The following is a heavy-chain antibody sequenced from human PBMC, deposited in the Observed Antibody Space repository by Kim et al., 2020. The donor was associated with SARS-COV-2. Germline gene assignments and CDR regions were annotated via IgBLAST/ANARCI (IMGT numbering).Heavy chain of an antibody. CDR2: ISYDGNNK. D-gene: IGHD2-2*01. CDR1: GFTFHNYA. CDR3: PTDLAHDRTCCPFYG. V-gene: IGHV3-30-3*01. J-gene: IGHJ6*01. Sequence: GGSLRLSCAASGFTFHNYALHWVRQAPGKVPEWVSAISYDGNNKYYADSVRGRFTISGDTSKATHIQHMNILGLDDTAYYYSPTDLAHDRTCCPFYG.